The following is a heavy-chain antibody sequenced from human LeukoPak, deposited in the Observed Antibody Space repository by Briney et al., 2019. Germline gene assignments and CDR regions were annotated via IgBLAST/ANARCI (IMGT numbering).Heavy chain of an antibody. CDR3: ARMTTGHAH. J-gene: IGHJ4*02. CDR2: VNHSGYT. CDR1: ATSFSSYY. D-gene: IGHD4-17*01. Sequence: PSETLSLTRGVSATSFSSYYWSWIRQTPGKGLEWIGEVNHSGYTNMNPSLKSRVTISVDTSKNQFSLWMSTVTAADTAVYFCARMTTGHAHWGQGTLVTVSS. V-gene: IGHV4-34*01.